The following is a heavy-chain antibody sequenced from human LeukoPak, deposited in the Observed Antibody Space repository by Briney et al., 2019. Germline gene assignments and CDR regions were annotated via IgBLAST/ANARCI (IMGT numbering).Heavy chain of an antibody. J-gene: IGHJ4*02. CDR3: ARGGGSTWYNF. Sequence: GSLRLSCAVSGFSVSTNYISWVRQAPGKGLEWVSVIYSGGGTYYADSVKGRFIISRDISKNTVYLQMNSLRPEDTAVYFCARGGGSTWYNFWGQGTLLTVSS. CDR1: GFSVSTNY. CDR2: IYSGGGT. V-gene: IGHV3-53*01. D-gene: IGHD6-13*01.